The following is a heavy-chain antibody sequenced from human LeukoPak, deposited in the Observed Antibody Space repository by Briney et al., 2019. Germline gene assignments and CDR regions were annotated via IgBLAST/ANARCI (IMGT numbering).Heavy chain of an antibody. V-gene: IGHV4-39*01. CDR3: ARHRDYDNQEYDY. CDR2: INHSGST. Sequence: PSETLSLTCIVSGGSISSGAYYWAWIRQPPGKGLEWIGEINHSGSTNYNPSLKSRVTISVDTSKNQFSLKLSSVTAADTAVYYCARHRDYDNQEYDYWGQGTLVTVSS. D-gene: IGHD3-22*01. CDR1: GGSISSGAYY. J-gene: IGHJ4*02.